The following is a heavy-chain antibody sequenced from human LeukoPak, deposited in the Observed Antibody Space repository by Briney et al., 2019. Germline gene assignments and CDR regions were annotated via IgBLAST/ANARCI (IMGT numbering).Heavy chain of an antibody. J-gene: IGHJ3*02. D-gene: IGHD3-3*01. V-gene: IGHV4-59*01. CDR3: ARDLNAAGSGYYPDAFDI. CDR1: GDSISSSY. Sequence: SETLSLTCTVSGDSISSSYWSWIRQPPGKGLEWIGYVSYTGSTNYNPSLKSRVTISVDTSKNQFSLKLSSVTAADTAVYYCARDLNAAGSGYYPDAFDIWGQGTMVTVSS. CDR2: VSYTGST.